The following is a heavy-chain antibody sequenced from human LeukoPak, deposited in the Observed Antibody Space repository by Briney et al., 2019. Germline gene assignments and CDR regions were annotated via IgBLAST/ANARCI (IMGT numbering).Heavy chain of an antibody. Sequence: GESLKISCKGSGYSFTSYWISWVRQMPGKSLEWVGRIDPSDSYTNYSPSFQGHVTISADKSISTVYLQWSSLKASDTAMYYCARHSAGIVVAGKWGQGTLVTVSS. CDR3: ARHSAGIVVAGK. CDR2: IDPSDSYT. D-gene: IGHD6-19*01. CDR1: GYSFTSYW. V-gene: IGHV5-10-1*01. J-gene: IGHJ4*02.